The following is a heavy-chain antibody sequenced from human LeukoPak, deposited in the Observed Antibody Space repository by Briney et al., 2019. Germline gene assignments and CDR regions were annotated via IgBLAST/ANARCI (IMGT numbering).Heavy chain of an antibody. V-gene: IGHV3-7*01. J-gene: IGHJ4*02. CDR1: GFTFSVYW. CDR3: ATVSYYASGTHDS. D-gene: IGHD3-10*01. CDR2: INQDGRER. Sequence: PGGSLRLSCAASGFTFSVYWMSWVRQAPGRGLEWVANINQDGRERYYVESVKGRFTISRDNAKNSLYPQMDSLRADDTAVFYCATVSYYASGTHDSWGQGTLVTVSS.